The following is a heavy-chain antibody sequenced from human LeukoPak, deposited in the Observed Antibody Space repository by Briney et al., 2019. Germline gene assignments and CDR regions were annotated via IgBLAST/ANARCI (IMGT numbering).Heavy chain of an antibody. D-gene: IGHD6-19*01. CDR2: ISHSGGST. J-gene: IGHJ3*02. Sequence: ASVKVSFKASGYTFTSYYMHWVRQAPGQGREWMGIISHSGGSTSYAQKFQGRVTMNRDEATSTVYLELSSLRSEDTAVYYFPREGLVLFAFDIWGQGTMVTVSS. CDR3: PREGLVLFAFDI. V-gene: IGHV1-46*01. CDR1: GYTFTSYY.